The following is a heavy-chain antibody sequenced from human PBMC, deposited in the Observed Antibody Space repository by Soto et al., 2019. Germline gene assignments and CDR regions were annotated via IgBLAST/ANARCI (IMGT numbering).Heavy chain of an antibody. Sequence: SETLSLTCTVSGGSIIGSGFHWAWIRQPPGKGLEWIGSIYYSGTANYSPSLKSRLAIDVDTSKNQFSLRLSSVTAADTAVYYCATRSGEYVGWFDPWGQGSRVTVSS. CDR3: ATRSGEYVGWFDP. J-gene: IGHJ5*02. V-gene: IGHV4-39*01. D-gene: IGHD3-16*01. CDR1: GGSIIGSGFH. CDR2: IYYSGTA.